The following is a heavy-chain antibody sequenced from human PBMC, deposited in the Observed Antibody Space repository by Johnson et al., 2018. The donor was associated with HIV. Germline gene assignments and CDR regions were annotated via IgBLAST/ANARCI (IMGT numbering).Heavy chain of an antibody. V-gene: IGHV3-66*01. CDR2: IYSGGST. CDR3: ARDPPSYGSGSYFRAFDI. D-gene: IGHD3-10*01. CDR1: GFSVSTYD. J-gene: IGHJ3*02. Sequence: VQLVESGGGLVQPGGSLRLSCAASGFSVSTYDMHWVRQATGKGLDWVSVIYSGGSTYYADSVKGRFTISRDNSKNTLYLQMNSLRAEDTAVYYCARDPPSYGSGSYFRAFDIWGQGTMVTVSS.